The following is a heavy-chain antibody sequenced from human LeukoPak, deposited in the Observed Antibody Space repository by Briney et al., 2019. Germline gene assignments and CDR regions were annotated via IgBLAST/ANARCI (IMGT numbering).Heavy chain of an antibody. CDR1: GGSISSYY. V-gene: IGHV4-59*06. Sequence: SETLSLTCTVSGGSISSYYWSWIRQPPGKGLEWIGYIYYSGSTFHNPSLKSRVTISVDTSKNQFSLKLNSVTAADTAVYYCAADLQAFAFDIWGQGTMVTVSS. CDR3: AADLQAFAFDI. CDR2: IYYSGST. J-gene: IGHJ3*02. D-gene: IGHD3-3*02.